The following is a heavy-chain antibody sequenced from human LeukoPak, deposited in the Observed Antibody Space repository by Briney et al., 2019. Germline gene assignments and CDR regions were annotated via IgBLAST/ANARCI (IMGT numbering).Heavy chain of an antibody. D-gene: IGHD3-22*01. CDR1: GGSISSYY. Sequence: SETLSLTCTVSGGSISSYYWSWIRQPPGKGLEWIGYIYYSGSTNYNPSLKSRVTISIDTSKNQFSLKLSSVTATDTAVYYCATLRYDSSGDDYWGQGTLVTVSS. V-gene: IGHV4-59*08. J-gene: IGHJ4*02. CDR2: IYYSGST. CDR3: ATLRYDSSGDDY.